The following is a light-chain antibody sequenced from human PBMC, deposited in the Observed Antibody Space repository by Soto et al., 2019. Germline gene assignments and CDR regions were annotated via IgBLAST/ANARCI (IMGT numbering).Light chain of an antibody. J-gene: IGKJ1*01. CDR1: QSVSSN. V-gene: IGKV3-15*01. CDR2: GDS. Sequence: EIVVTQSPAALSLSPGERATVYCRASQSVSSNLAWYQQKPGQAPRLLSYGDSTRATGIPARFSGSGSGTDFTFTIRSLPPDDFATYSCQHYNSYGTFGKGTKV. CDR3: QHYNSYGT.